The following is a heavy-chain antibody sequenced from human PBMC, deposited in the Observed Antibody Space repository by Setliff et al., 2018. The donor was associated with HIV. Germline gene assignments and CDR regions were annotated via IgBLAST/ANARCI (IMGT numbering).Heavy chain of an antibody. J-gene: IGHJ3*02. CDR3: ARKSTLRYYYGSGSLDAFDI. CDR2: IYYSGST. Sequence: SETLSLTCTVSGGSISSGGYYWSWIRQHPGKGLEWIGYIYYSGSTYYNPSLKSRVTISGDTSKNQFSLKLSSVTAADTAVYYCARKSTLRYYYGSGSLDAFDIWGQGTKVTVSS. V-gene: IGHV4-31*03. D-gene: IGHD3-10*01. CDR1: GGSISSGGYY.